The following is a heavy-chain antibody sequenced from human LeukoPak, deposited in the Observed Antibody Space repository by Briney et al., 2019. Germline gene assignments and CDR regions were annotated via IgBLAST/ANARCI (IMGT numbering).Heavy chain of an antibody. CDR3: ARQQGDNPDY. CDR1: GYTFSMYW. Sequence: GESLKISGKGSGYTFSMYWIGWMRQMPGKGLEWMGIIYPGDSDTRYSPSFQGQVTISADKSINTAYLQWNSLKASDTAVYYCARQQGDNPDYWGQGTLVTVSS. D-gene: IGHD2-21*02. V-gene: IGHV5-51*01. CDR2: IYPGDSDT. J-gene: IGHJ4*02.